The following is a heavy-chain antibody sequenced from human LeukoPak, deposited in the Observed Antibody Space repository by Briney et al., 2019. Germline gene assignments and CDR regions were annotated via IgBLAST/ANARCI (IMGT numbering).Heavy chain of an antibody. J-gene: IGHJ4*02. D-gene: IGHD4-17*01. V-gene: IGHV4-34*01. CDR3: TRMTTGHDY. Sequence: SETLSPACAVSGVSFNDYYWSWVRQTPGRGLEWIGEINHSGYTNDSPSLKSRVTLSIDTSRKQFSLNLRSVTVADTGIYYCTRMTTGHDYWGQGTLVTVSS. CDR2: INHSGYT. CDR1: GVSFNDYY.